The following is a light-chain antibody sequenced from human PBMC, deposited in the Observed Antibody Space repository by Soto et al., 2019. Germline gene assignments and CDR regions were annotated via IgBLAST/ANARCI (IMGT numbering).Light chain of an antibody. CDR1: SGDIGSYNR. Sequence: QSSLTNSASVSGSPGQSITISYTGTSGDIGSYNRVSWYQQHPGKAPKLIIYEVTDRPSGVSNRFSGSKSGNTASLTISGLQAEDEAEYYCSSYTNINTRACVFGTGPKVTVL. CDR3: SSYTNINTRACV. CDR2: EVT. V-gene: IGLV2-14*01. J-gene: IGLJ1*01.